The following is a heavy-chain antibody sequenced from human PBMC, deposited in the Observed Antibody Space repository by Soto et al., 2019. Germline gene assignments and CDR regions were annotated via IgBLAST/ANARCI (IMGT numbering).Heavy chain of an antibody. V-gene: IGHV3-11*01. J-gene: IGHJ6*03. Sequence: PGGSLRLSCAASGFTFSDYYMSWIRQAPGKGLEWVSYISSGGSTIYYADSVKGRFTISRDNAKNSLYLQMNSLRAEDTAVYYCARYGESRQYCSSTSRYNRNYYYYYYYMDVWGKGTTVPVSS. CDR3: ARYGESRQYCSSTSRYNRNYYYYYYYMDV. D-gene: IGHD2-2*02. CDR2: ISSGGSTI. CDR1: GFTFSDYY.